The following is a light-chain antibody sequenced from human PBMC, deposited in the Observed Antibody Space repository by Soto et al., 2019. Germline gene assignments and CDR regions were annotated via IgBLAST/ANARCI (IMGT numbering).Light chain of an antibody. CDR1: QSVSSY. CDR3: QQYATSPFT. V-gene: IGKV3-20*01. J-gene: IGKJ4*01. Sequence: EIVLTQSPGTLSLSPGERATLSCRASQSVSSYLAWYQQKPGQAPRLLIHGATSRATGIPDRFSASGSGTDFTLTISSLEPEDFAGYDCQQYATSPFTFGGGTKVEIK. CDR2: GAT.